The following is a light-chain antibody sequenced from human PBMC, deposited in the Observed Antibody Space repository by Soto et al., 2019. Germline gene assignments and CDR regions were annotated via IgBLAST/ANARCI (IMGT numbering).Light chain of an antibody. CDR3: QKCDYLPI. CDR1: QTISTY. J-gene: IGKJ3*01. CDR2: AAS. V-gene: IGKV1-33*01. Sequence: DIQMTQSPSSLSASVGDSVTITCRASQTISTYLNWYQQKVGKAPKLLIHAASSLQSGVPSRFSGSGSGTDFTFTISSLQPEDVATYYCQKCDYLPIFGPGTTVDLK.